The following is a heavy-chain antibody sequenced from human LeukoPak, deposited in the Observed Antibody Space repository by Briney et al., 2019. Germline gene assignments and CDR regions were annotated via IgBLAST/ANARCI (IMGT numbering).Heavy chain of an antibody. J-gene: IGHJ6*02. Sequence: GGSLRLSCAASGFTFSSNYMSWVRQAPGKGLEWVSVIYSGGSTYYADSVKGRFTISRDNSKNTLYLQMNSLRAEDTAVYYCARQRRYYYYGMDVWGQGTTVTVSS. V-gene: IGHV3-53*01. CDR1: GFTFSSNY. CDR3: ARQRRYYYYGMDV. CDR2: IYSGGST.